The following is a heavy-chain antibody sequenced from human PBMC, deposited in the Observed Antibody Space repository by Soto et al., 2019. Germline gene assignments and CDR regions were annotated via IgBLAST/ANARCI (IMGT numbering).Heavy chain of an antibody. J-gene: IGHJ6*02. Sequence: SXKVSFKASGYTXTRYYMHLVRQAPGQGLEWMGWINPNSGGTNYAQKFQGRVTMTRDTSISTAYMELSRLRSDDTAVYYCARDGRITIFGVAKLSMDVWGQGTTGTVSS. CDR1: GYTXTRYY. CDR2: INPNSGGT. V-gene: IGHV1-2*02. CDR3: ARDGRITIFGVAKLSMDV. D-gene: IGHD3-3*01.